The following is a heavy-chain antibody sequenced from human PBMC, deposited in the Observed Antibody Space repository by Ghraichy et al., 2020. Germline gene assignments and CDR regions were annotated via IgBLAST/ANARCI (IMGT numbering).Heavy chain of an antibody. J-gene: IGHJ4*02. CDR1: GFTFSSYG. CDR3: ARDRSGLLWFGEFHFDY. D-gene: IGHD3-10*01. V-gene: IGHV3-33*01. Sequence: GGSLRLSCAASGFTFSSYGMHWVRQAPGKGLEWVAVIWYDGSNKYYADSVKGRFTISRDNSKNTLYLQMNSLRAEDTAVYYCARDRSGLLWFGEFHFDYWGQGTLVTVSS. CDR2: IWYDGSNK.